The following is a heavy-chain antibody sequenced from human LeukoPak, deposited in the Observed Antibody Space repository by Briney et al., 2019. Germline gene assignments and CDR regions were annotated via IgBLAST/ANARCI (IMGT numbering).Heavy chain of an antibody. Sequence: PGGSLRLSCAASGFTFSSYGMHWVRQAPGKGLEWVAFIRYDGSNKYYADSVKGRFTISRDNSKNTLYLQMNSLRAEDTAVYYCAKDDHEGGSSWAIDYWGQGTLVTVSS. D-gene: IGHD6-13*01. J-gene: IGHJ4*02. CDR1: GFTFSSYG. CDR2: IRYDGSNK. CDR3: AKDDHEGGSSWAIDY. V-gene: IGHV3-30*02.